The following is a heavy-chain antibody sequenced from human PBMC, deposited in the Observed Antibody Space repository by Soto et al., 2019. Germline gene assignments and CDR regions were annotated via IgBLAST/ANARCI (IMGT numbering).Heavy chain of an antibody. D-gene: IGHD3-10*01. CDR3: ARDRGLYGMDV. J-gene: IGHJ6*02. CDR1: GFTVSSNY. V-gene: IGHV3-53*01. Sequence: EVHLVESGGGLMQPGGSLRLSCAASGFTVSSNYMTWVRQAPGKGLEWVSVMYSGGSTYYADSVKGRFTISRDNSKNTPHLEMISLRVEDTAVYYCARDRGLYGMDVWGQGTTVTVSS. CDR2: MYSGGST.